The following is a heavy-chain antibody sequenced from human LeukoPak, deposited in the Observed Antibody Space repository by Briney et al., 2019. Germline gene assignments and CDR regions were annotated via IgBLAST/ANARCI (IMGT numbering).Heavy chain of an antibody. D-gene: IGHD4-17*01. J-gene: IGHJ5*02. CDR1: GYTFTSYY. Sequence: ASVKVSCKASGYTFTSYYMHWVRQAPGQGLEWMGIINPSGGSTSYAQKFQGRVTMTRDTSTSTAYMELSSLRSEDTAVYYCARDRRPDYGDYHWFDPWGQGTLVTVSS. V-gene: IGHV1-46*01. CDR2: INPSGGST. CDR3: ARDRRPDYGDYHWFDP.